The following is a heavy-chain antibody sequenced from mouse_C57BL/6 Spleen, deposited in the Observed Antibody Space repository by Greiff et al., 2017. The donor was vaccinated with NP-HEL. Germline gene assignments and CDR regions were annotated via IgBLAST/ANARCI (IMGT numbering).Heavy chain of an antibody. CDR3: ARLPLFYYAMDY. V-gene: IGHV7-3*01. CDR2: IRNKANGYTT. CDR1: GFTFTDYY. J-gene: IGHJ4*01. Sequence: EVKLVESGGGLVQPGGSLSLSCAASGFTFTDYYMSWVRQPPGKALEWLGFIRNKANGYTTEYSASVKGRFTISRDNSQSILYLQMNALRAEDSATYYCARLPLFYYAMDYWGQGTSVTVSS.